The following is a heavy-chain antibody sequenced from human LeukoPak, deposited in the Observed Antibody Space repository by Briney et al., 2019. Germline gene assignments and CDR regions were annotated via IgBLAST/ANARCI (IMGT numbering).Heavy chain of an antibody. CDR3: ARGPPAGIAAAGTSWFDP. CDR1: GGSISSGGYS. CDR2: IYHSGST. Sequence: SQTLSLTCAVSGGSISSGGYSWSWIRQPPGKGLEWLGYIYHSGSTYYNPSLKSRVTISVDRSKNQFSLKLSSVTAADTAVYYCARGPPAGIAAAGTSWFDPWGQGTLVTVSS. V-gene: IGHV4-30-2*01. D-gene: IGHD6-13*01. J-gene: IGHJ5*02.